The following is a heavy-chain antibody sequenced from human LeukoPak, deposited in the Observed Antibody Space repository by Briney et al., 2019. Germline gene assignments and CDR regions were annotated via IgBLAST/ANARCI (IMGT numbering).Heavy chain of an antibody. CDR1: GFTFSNYA. CDR3: VKDLVGATSF. V-gene: IGHV3-64D*06. D-gene: IGHD1-26*01. CDR2: ISGNGGST. Sequence: GRSLRLSCSASGFTFSNYAMYWVRQAPGKGLDFVSGISGNGGSTYYADSVKGRFTISRDNSKNTLYLQMSSLRAEDAAVYYCVKDLVGATSFWGQGTLVTVSS. J-gene: IGHJ4*02.